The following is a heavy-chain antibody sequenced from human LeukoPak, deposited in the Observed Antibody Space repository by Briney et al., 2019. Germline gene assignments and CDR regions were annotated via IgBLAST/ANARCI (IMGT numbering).Heavy chain of an antibody. D-gene: IGHD3-10*02. V-gene: IGHV3-21*01. CDR3: AELGITMIGGV. Sequence: GGSLRLSCEASGFTFKSYNMNWVRQAPGKGLEWVSSISIGSANKYYADSVKGRFTISRDNAKNSLYLQMNSLRAEDTAVYYCAELGITMIGGVWGKGTTVTISS. CDR1: GFTFKSYN. J-gene: IGHJ6*04. CDR2: ISIGSANK.